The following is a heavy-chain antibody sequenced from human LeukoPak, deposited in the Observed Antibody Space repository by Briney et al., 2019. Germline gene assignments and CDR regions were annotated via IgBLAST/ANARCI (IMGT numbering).Heavy chain of an antibody. V-gene: IGHV3-33*01. CDR2: IWSDGSNR. D-gene: IGHD4-11*01. CDR1: GFIFSHYG. Sequence: GRSLRLSCAASGFIFSHYGMHWVRQAPGKGLESVAVIWSDGSNRFYADSVKGRFTISRDNSQKTLFLQMNSLRAEDTAIYYCARDAQRGFDYSNSLEYWGHGTLVTVSS. J-gene: IGHJ4*01. CDR3: ARDAQRGFDYSNSLEY.